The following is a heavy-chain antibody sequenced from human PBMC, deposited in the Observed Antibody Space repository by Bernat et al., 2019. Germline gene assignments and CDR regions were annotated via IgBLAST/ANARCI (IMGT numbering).Heavy chain of an antibody. D-gene: IGHD6-19*01. CDR1: GYTFTSYG. Sequence: QVQLVQSGAEVKKPGASVKVSCKASGYTFTSYGISWVRQAPGQGLEWMGWMNPNSGNTGYAQKFQGRVTMTRNTSISTAYMELSSLRSEDTAVYYCARSLPYSSVLHRWGQGTLVTVSS. V-gene: IGHV1-8*02. CDR2: MNPNSGNT. CDR3: ARSLPYSSVLHR. J-gene: IGHJ5*02.